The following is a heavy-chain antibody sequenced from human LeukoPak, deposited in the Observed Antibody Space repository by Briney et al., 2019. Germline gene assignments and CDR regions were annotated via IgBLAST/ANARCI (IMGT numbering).Heavy chain of an antibody. CDR3: ARPGGYSPVGS. CDR2: IYYSGST. CDR1: GGSISSSSYY. J-gene: IGHJ3*01. D-gene: IGHD5-18*01. Sequence: SETLSLTCTVSGGSISSSSYYWGWIRQPPGKGLEWIGSIYYSGSTYYNPSLKSRVTISVDTSKNQFSLKLSSVTAADTAVYYCARPGGYSPVGSWGQGTMVTVSS. V-gene: IGHV4-39*01.